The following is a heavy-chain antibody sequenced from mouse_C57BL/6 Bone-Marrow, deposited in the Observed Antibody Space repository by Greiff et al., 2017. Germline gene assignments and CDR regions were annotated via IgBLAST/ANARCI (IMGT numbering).Heavy chain of an antibody. Sequence: EVKLMESGPGLAKPSQTLSLTCSVTGYSITSDYWNWIRKFPGNKLEYMGYISYSGSTYYNPSLKSRISITRDTSKNQYYLQLNSVTTEDTATYYCARRPYYGSSYWYFDVWGTGTTVTVSS. D-gene: IGHD1-1*01. CDR2: ISYSGST. CDR1: GYSITSDY. V-gene: IGHV3-8*01. CDR3: ARRPYYGSSYWYFDV. J-gene: IGHJ1*03.